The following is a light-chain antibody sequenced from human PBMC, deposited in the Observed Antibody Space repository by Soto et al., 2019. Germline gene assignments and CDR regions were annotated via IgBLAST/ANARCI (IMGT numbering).Light chain of an antibody. CDR2: RNN. Sequence: QSVLTQPPSASGTPGQRVTISCSGSSSNIESNYVYWYQQLPGTAPRLLIYRNNQRPSGVPDRFSGSKSGTSASLAISALRSEDEADYYCTVWDDSLRGRLFGRGTKVTVL. CDR1: SSNIESNY. J-gene: IGLJ2*01. CDR3: TVWDDSLRGRL. V-gene: IGLV1-47*01.